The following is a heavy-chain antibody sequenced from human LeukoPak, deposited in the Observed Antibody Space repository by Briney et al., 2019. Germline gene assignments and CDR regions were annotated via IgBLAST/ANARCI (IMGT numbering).Heavy chain of an antibody. CDR3: ARRYSSSWYPLGGWFDP. CDR1: GGSFSGYY. V-gene: IGHV4-34*01. D-gene: IGHD6-13*01. CDR2: INHSGST. Sequence: SETLSLTCAVYGGSFSGYYWSWIRQPPGKGLEWIGEINHSGSTNYNPSLKSRVTISVDMSKNQFSLKLSSVTAADTAVYYCARRYSSSWYPLGGWFDPWGQGTLVTVSS. J-gene: IGHJ5*02.